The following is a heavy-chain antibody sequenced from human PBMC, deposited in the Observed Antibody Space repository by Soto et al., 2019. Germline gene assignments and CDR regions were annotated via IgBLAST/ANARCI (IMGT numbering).Heavy chain of an antibody. CDR2: IWYDGSNK. CDR3: AREIAAAGHFDY. CDR1: GFTFSSYG. Sequence: GGSLRLSCAASGFTFSSYGMHWVRQAPDKGLEWVAVIWYDGSNKYYADSVKGRFTISRDNSKNTLYLQMSSLRAEDTAVYYCAREIAAAGHFDYWGQGTLVTAPQ. J-gene: IGHJ4*02. V-gene: IGHV3-33*01. D-gene: IGHD6-13*01.